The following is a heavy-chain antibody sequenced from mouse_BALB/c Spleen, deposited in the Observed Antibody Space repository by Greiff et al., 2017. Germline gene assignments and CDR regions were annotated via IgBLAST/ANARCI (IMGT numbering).Heavy chain of an antibody. D-gene: IGHD2-1*01. CDR1: GYSITSYYA. CDR3: ARDGNYYAMDY. CDR2: ISYSGST. V-gene: IGHV3-2*02. J-gene: IGHJ4*01. Sequence: EVKLQESGPGLVKPSQSLSLTCTVTGYSITSYYAWNWIRQFPGNQLEWMGYISYSGSTSYNPSLKSRISITRDTSKNQFFLQLNSVTTEDTATYYCARDGNYYAMDYWGQGTSVTVSS.